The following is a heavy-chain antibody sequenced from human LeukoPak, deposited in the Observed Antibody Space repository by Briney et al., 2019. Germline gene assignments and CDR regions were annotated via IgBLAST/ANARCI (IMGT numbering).Heavy chain of an antibody. CDR2: IWYDGSNK. CDR3: AKEDEYYYDISGYSYFDY. V-gene: IGHV3-33*06. Sequence: PGGSLRLSCAASGFTFSSYGMHWVRQAPGKGLEWVAVIWYDGSNKYYVDSVKGRFTISRDNSKNTLYLQMNSLRAEDTAVYYCAKEDEYYYDISGYSYFDYWGQGTLVTVSS. J-gene: IGHJ4*02. CDR1: GFTFSSYG. D-gene: IGHD3-22*01.